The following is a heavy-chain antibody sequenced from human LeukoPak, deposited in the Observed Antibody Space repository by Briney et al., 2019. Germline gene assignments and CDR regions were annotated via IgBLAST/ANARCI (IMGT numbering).Heavy chain of an antibody. CDR3: AKDRQRTDIVATTRNPYYYYYYGMDV. J-gene: IGHJ6*02. CDR1: GFTFSSYG. Sequence: PGRSLRLSCAASGFTFSSYGMHWVRQAPGKGLEWVAVISYDGSNKYYADSVKGRFTISRDNSKNTLYLQMNSLRAEDTAVYYCAKDRQRTDIVATTRNPYYYYYYGMDVWGQGTTVTVSS. CDR2: ISYDGSNK. V-gene: IGHV3-30*18. D-gene: IGHD5-12*01.